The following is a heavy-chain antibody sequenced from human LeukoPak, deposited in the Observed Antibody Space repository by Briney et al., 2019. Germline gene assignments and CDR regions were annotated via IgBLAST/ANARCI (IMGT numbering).Heavy chain of an antibody. D-gene: IGHD5-18*01. Sequence: PSETLSLICTVSGGSISSGSDYWSWIRQPAGKGLEWIGRIYISGSSNYNPSLKSRVTISLDTSKNQFSLKLSSVTAADTAVYYCARQWSGYSYGSDWFDPWGQGTLVTVSS. V-gene: IGHV4-61*02. CDR1: GGSISSGSDY. CDR3: ARQWSGYSYGSDWFDP. J-gene: IGHJ5*02. CDR2: IYISGSS.